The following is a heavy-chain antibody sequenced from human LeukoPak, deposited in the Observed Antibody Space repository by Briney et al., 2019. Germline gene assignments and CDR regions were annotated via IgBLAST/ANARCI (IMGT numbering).Heavy chain of an antibody. CDR1: GGSISSYY. V-gene: IGHV4-59*01. CDR2: IYYSGST. CDR3: ASPLLSDAFDI. D-gene: IGHD2/OR15-2a*01. Sequence: SETLSLTCTVSGGSISSYYWSWIRQPPGKGLEWIGYIYYSGSTNYNPSLKSRVTISVDTSKNQFSLKLSSVTAADTAVYYCASPLLSDAFDIWGQGTMVTVSS. J-gene: IGHJ3*02.